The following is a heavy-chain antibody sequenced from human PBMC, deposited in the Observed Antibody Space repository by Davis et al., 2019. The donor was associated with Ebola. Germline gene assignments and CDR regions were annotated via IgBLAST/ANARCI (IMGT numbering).Heavy chain of an antibody. CDR3: ARVNAATGYSRFET. CDR1: GFTFSSHA. Sequence: GGSLRLSCAASGFTFSSHAMSWVRPAPGKGLDWVTAISGSGGSTYYADSVKVRFTISRDNSKNTLYLRMNSLRVEDTALYHCARVNAATGYSRFETWGQGILVTVSS. J-gene: IGHJ5*01. V-gene: IGHV3-23*01. D-gene: IGHD3-9*01. CDR2: ISGSGGST.